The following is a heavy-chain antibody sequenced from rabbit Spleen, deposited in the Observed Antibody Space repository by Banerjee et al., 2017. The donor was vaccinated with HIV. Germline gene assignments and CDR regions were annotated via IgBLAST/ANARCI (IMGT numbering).Heavy chain of an antibody. V-gene: IGHV1S45*01. J-gene: IGHJ6*01. CDR2: IDAGSSGTT. D-gene: IGHD1-1*01. CDR1: GISFGISDY. Sequence: QEQLEESGGGLVKPGGTLTLTCKASGISFGISDYMCWVRQAPGKGLEWIACIDAGSSGTTYYASWAKGRFTISKTSSTTVTLQMTSLTAADTATYFCARDTSSSFSSYGMDLWGQGTLVTVS. CDR3: ARDTSSSFSSYGMDL.